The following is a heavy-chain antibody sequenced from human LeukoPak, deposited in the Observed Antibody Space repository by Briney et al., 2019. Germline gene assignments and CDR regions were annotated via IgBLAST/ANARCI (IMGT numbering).Heavy chain of an antibody. CDR2: IGQDGSEN. V-gene: IGHV3-7*01. D-gene: IGHD6-19*01. CDR1: GFTFSNYW. Sequence: GGSLRLSCAASGFTFSNYWMNWVRQAPGKGLEWVASIGQDGSENYYVDSVKGRFTISRDNAMNSLYLQMNSLRVEDTAVYYCATGGGWYFDYWGQGALITASS. CDR3: ATGGGWYFDY. J-gene: IGHJ4*02.